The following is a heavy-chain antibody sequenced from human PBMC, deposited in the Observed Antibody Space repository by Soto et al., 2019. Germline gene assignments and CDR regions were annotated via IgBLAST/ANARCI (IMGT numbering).Heavy chain of an antibody. CDR3: ATLITMIVVVPFDY. V-gene: IGHV3-23*01. D-gene: IGHD3-22*01. Sequence: GGSLRLSCAASGFTFSSYAMSWVRQAPGKGLEWVSAISGSGGSTYYADSVKGRFTISRDNSKNTLYLQMNSLRAEDTAVYYCATLITMIVVVPFDYWGQGTLVTVSS. CDR1: GFTFSSYA. CDR2: ISGSGGST. J-gene: IGHJ4*02.